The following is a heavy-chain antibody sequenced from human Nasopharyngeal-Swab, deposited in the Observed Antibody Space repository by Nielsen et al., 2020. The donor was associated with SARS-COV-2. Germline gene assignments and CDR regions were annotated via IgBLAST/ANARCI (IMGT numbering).Heavy chain of an antibody. J-gene: IGHJ6*02. CDR3: ARDRYGGNSGYYYGMDV. CDR2: ISSSSSYI. D-gene: IGHD4-23*01. CDR1: GFTFSSYS. Sequence: GESLKISCAASGFTFSSYSMNWVRQAPGKGLEWVSSISSSSSYIYYADSVKGRFTISRDNAKNSLYLQMNSLRAEDTAVYYCARDRYGGNSGYYYGMDVWSQGTTVTVSS. V-gene: IGHV3-21*01.